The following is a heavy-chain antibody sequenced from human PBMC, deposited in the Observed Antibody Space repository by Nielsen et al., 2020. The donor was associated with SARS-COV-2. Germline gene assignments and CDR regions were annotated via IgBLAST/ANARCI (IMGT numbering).Heavy chain of an antibody. Sequence: SVKVSCKASGGTFSSYAISWVRQAPGQGLEWMGGIIPIFGTANYAQKFQGRVTITADKSTSTAYMELSSLRSEDTAVHYCATSGYSSSWSAYWGQGTLVTVSS. CDR2: IIPIFGTA. V-gene: IGHV1-69*06. J-gene: IGHJ4*02. CDR1: GGTFSSYA. CDR3: ATSGYSSSWSAY. D-gene: IGHD6-13*01.